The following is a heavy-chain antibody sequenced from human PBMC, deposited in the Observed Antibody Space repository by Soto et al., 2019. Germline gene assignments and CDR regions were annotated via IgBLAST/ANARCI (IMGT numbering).Heavy chain of an antibody. CDR2: ISFDGSNE. CDR3: ARPAATVIFYSGMDV. J-gene: IGHJ6*02. D-gene: IGHD4-17*01. V-gene: IGHV3-30-3*01. CDR1: GFTFSDYA. Sequence: GGSLRLSCAASGFTFSDYAMHRVRQAPGKGLEWVAIISFDGSNEHYADSVQGRFTISRDNSENTLYLQMNSLRADDTAVYYCARPAATVIFYSGMDVWGQGTTVTVS.